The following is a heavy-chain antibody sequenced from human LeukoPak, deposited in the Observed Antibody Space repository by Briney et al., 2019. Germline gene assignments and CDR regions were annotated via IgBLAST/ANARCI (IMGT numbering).Heavy chain of an antibody. V-gene: IGHV4-38-2*02. D-gene: IGHD3-16*01. J-gene: IGHJ4*02. Sequence: PSETLSLTCTVSGYSISSGYYWGWIRQPPGKGLEWFGSIYHSGSTYYNPSLKSRVTISVYTSKNQFSLKLSSVTAADTAVYYCARTYLMAYFDYWGQGTLATVSS. CDR2: IYHSGST. CDR1: GYSISSGYY. CDR3: ARTYLMAYFDY.